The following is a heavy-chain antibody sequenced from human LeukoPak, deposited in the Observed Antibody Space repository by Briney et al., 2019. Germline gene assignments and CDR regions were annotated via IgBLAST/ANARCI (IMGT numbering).Heavy chain of an antibody. J-gene: IGHJ4*02. CDR1: GFTFSGSA. V-gene: IGHV3-73*01. CDR2: IRSKANSYAT. CDR3: ARDPSYGAIDC. D-gene: IGHD4/OR15-4a*01. Sequence: PGGSLRLSCAASGFTFSGSAMHWVRQASGKGLEWVGRIRSKANSYATAYAASVKGRFTISRDDSKNTAYLQMNSLRAEDTAVYYCARDPSYGAIDCWGQGTLVTVSS.